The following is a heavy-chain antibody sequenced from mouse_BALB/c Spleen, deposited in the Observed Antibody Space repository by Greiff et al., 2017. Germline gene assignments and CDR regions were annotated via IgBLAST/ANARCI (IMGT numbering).Heavy chain of an antibody. Sequence: QVQLQQPGAELVKPGASVKLSCKASGYTFTSYWMHWVKQRPGQGLEWIGEINPSNGRTNYNEKFKSKATLTVDKSSSTAYMQLSSLTSEDSAVYDCARGDGNNGGGPFAYWGQGTLVTVSA. CDR3: ARGDGNNGGGPFAY. D-gene: IGHD2-1*01. J-gene: IGHJ3*01. V-gene: IGHV1S81*02. CDR1: GYTFTSYW. CDR2: INPSNGRT.